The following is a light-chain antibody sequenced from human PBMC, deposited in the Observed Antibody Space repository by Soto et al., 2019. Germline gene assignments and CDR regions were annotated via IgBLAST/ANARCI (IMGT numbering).Light chain of an antibody. Sequence: QSVLTQPPSVSAAPGQMVTISCSGSSFNIGNNYVSWYQQLPGTAPKLLIHDNNKRPSGIPDRFSGSKYGTSATLSITGLQTEDEADYYCGTWDSSLSAGGVVFGGGTKLTVL. J-gene: IGLJ2*01. CDR1: SFNIGNNY. V-gene: IGLV1-51*01. CDR3: GTWDSSLSAGGVV. CDR2: DNN.